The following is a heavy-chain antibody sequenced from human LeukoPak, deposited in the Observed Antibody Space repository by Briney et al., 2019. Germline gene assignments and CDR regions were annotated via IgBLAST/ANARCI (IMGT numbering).Heavy chain of an antibody. D-gene: IGHD5-18*01. CDR1: GGTFSSYA. CDR2: IIPIFGTA. J-gene: IGHJ6*03. Sequence: SVKVSCKASGGTFSSYAISWVRQAPGQGLEWMGGIIPIFGTANYAQKFQGRVTITTDEPTSTAYMELSSLRSEDTAVYYRAAMVTWDYYYYYMDVWGKGTTVTVSS. V-gene: IGHV1-69*05. CDR3: AAMVTWDYYYYYMDV.